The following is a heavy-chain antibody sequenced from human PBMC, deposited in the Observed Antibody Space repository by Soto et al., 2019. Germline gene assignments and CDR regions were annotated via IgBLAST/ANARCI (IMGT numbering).Heavy chain of an antibody. CDR3: ATNAAQWLSWFDP. CDR1: GGSIRSYY. CDR2: IYYSGST. J-gene: IGHJ5*02. V-gene: IGHV4-59*01. D-gene: IGHD3-22*01. Sequence: GTLSLTCTVSGGSIRSYYWSWIRQPPGKGLEWIGYIYYSGSTSYNPSLKSRVTISVDTSKNQLSLKLTSVTAADTAVYYCATNAAQWLSWFDPWGQGTLVTVSS.